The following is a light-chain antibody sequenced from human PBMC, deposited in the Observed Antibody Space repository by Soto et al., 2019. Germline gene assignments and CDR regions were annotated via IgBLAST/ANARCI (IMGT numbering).Light chain of an antibody. V-gene: IGKV3-11*01. CDR3: QQRSNWPSIT. J-gene: IGKJ5*01. Sequence: EIVLTQSPVTLSLSPWERATLSCRASQTISNSFLAWYHQKPGQAPRLLIFGASNRATGIPARFSGSGSGTDFTLTISSLEPEDFAVYYCQQRSNWPSITFGQGTRLEIK. CDR1: QTISNSF. CDR2: GAS.